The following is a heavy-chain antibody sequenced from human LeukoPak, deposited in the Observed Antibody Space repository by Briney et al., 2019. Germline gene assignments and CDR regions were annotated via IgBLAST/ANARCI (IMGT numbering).Heavy chain of an antibody. Sequence: GGSLRLSCVASGFTFSSHGMNWVRQASGKGLEWVGRIRSTANGYATAYAASVKGRFTISRDDSKNTAYPQMDSLKTEDTAVYYCTGNYYGSGSYADFDYWGQGTLVTVSS. CDR3: TGNYYGSGSYADFDY. CDR1: GFTFSSHG. V-gene: IGHV3-73*01. J-gene: IGHJ4*02. CDR2: IRSTANGYAT. D-gene: IGHD3-10*01.